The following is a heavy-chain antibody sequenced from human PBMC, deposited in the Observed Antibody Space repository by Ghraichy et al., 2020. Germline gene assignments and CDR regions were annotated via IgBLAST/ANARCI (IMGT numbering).Heavy chain of an antibody. CDR3: AREGKRRDVVVPAAIADRYYYYYGMDV. V-gene: IGHV4-61*01. CDR1: GGSVSSGSYY. D-gene: IGHD2-2*01. Sequence: SETLSLTCTVSGGSVSSGSYYWSWIRQPPGKGLEWIGYIYYSGSTNYNPSLKSRVTISVDTSKNQFSLKLSSVTAADTAVYYCAREGKRRDVVVPAAIADRYYYYYGMDVWGQGTTVTVSS. J-gene: IGHJ6*02. CDR2: IYYSGST.